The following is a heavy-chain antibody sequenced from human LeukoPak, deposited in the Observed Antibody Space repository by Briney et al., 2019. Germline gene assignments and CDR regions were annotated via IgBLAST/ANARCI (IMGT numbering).Heavy chain of an antibody. D-gene: IGHD6-19*01. CDR2: ISNDGSNK. J-gene: IGHJ4*02. CDR3: AKHSSGIAVAGTVQY. V-gene: IGHV3-30*18. Sequence: GGSLRLSCAAYGFTFSSYGMHWVRQAPGKGLEWVALISNDGSNKYYADSVKGRFTISRDNSKNTLYLQMNSLRAEDTAVYYCAKHSSGIAVAGTVQYWGQGTLVTVSS. CDR1: GFTFSSYG.